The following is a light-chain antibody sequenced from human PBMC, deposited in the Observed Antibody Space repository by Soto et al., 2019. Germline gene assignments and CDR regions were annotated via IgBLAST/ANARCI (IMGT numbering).Light chain of an antibody. CDR2: KAS. J-gene: IGKJ1*01. V-gene: IGKV1-5*03. CDR1: QSISSW. Sequence: DIQMTQSPSTLYGSIGDRVTITCRASQSISSWLAWYQQKPGKAPKLLIYKASSLESGVPSRFSGSGSGTEFTLTISSLQPDDFATYYCQQYNSYLTWTFGQGTKVEIK. CDR3: QQYNSYLTWT.